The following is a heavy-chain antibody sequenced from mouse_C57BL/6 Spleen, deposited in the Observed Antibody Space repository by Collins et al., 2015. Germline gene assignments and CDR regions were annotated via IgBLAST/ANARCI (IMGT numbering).Heavy chain of an antibody. J-gene: IGHJ2*01. CDR3: ARGVY. Sequence: GQIFPGDGDTNYNGKFKGKATLTADKSSSTAYMQLSSLTSEDSAVYFCARGVYWGQGTTLTVSS. V-gene: IGHV1-80*01. CDR2: IFPGDGDT.